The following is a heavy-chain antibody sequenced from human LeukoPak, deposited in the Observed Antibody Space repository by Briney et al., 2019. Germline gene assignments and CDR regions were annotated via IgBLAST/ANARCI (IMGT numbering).Heavy chain of an antibody. J-gene: IGHJ3*02. CDR1: GGSVSSFA. CDR2: FIPILRTP. V-gene: IGHV1-69*05. CDR3: ATPSWGHGFDI. D-gene: IGHD3-16*01. Sequence: GASVKVSCKISGGSVSSFALSWMRQAPGQGPEWMGGFIPILRTPKDAQKFQGRVTITTDESTDTFYMELSGLRVEDTAVYYCATPSWGHGFDIWGQGTTITVS.